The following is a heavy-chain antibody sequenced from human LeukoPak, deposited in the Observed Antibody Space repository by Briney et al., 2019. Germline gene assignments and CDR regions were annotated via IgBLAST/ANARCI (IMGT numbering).Heavy chain of an antibody. J-gene: IGHJ5*02. CDR3: ARAGVVVVAATRGPGCFDP. CDR2: IYYSGST. Sequence: PSETLSLTCTVSGGSISSGGYYWSWIRQHPGKGLEWIGYIYYSGSTYYNPSLKSRVTISVDTSKNQFSLKLSSVTAADTAVYYCARAGVVVVAATRGPGCFDPWGQGTLVTVSS. D-gene: IGHD2-15*01. V-gene: IGHV4-31*03. CDR1: GGSISSGGYY.